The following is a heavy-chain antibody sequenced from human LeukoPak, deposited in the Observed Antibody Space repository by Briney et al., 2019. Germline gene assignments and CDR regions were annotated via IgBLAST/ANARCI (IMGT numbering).Heavy chain of an antibody. CDR3: ALMTYYYDSSGYYYPDY. Sequence: ASVKVSFKASGYTFTGYYMHWVRQAPGQGLEWMGWINPNSGGTNYAQKFQGRVTMTRDTSISTAYMELSRLRSDDTAVYYCALMTYYYDSSGYYYPDYWGQGTLVTVSS. D-gene: IGHD3-22*01. CDR2: INPNSGGT. J-gene: IGHJ4*02. V-gene: IGHV1-2*02. CDR1: GYTFTGYY.